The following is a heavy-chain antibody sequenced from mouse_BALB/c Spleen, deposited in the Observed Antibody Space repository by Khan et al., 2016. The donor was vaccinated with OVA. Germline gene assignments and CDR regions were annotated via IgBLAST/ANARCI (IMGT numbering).Heavy chain of an antibody. D-gene: IGHD2-14*01. CDR3: ARNYRYDVYFDY. J-gene: IGHJ2*01. Sequence: EVKLEESGPELVKPGASVKMSCKASGYTFTSYVMHWMRQKPGQGLEWIGYIYPYNDDTKYNEKFKGKATLTSDKSSSTAYMELSSLTSEDSAVCYGARNYRYDVYFDYWGQGTTLTVSS. V-gene: IGHV1S136*01. CDR1: GYTFTSYV. CDR2: IYPYNDDT.